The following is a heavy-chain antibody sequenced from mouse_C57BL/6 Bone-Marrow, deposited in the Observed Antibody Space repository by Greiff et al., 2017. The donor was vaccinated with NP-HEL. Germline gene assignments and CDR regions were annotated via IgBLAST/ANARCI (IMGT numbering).Heavy chain of an antibody. CDR1: GYAFSSSW. J-gene: IGHJ2*01. CDR3: ARSRVTTVAYYFDY. CDR2: IYPGDGDT. Sequence: QVQLQQSGPELVKPGASVKISCKASGYAFSSSWMNWVKQRPGKGLEWIGRIYPGDGDTNYNGKFKGKATLTADKSSSTAYMQLSSLTSEDSAVYFCARSRVTTVAYYFDYWGQGTTLTVSS. V-gene: IGHV1-82*01. D-gene: IGHD1-1*01.